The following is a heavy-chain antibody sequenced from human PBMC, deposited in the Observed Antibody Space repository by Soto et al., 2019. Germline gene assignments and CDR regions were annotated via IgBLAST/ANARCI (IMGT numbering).Heavy chain of an antibody. V-gene: IGHV4-61*08. CDR2: ISNSGST. Sequence: SETLSLTCSVSGGSVSSGVYYWSWIRQPPGKGLELIGYISNSGSTNYNPSLTSRVAISLDRSRNQFSLKLTSVTAADTAVYYCATLPITNFGVVTGHYFDYWGRGTLVTVSS. CDR3: ATLPITNFGVVTGHYFDY. D-gene: IGHD3-3*01. CDR1: GGSVSSGVYY. J-gene: IGHJ4*02.